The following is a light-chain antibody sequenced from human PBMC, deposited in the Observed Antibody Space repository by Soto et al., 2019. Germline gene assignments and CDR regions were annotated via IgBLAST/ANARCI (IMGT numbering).Light chain of an antibody. CDR3: QQRSNWPGT. CDR1: QSVSSK. V-gene: IGKV3-15*01. CDR2: GAF. Sequence: EIVMTQSPATLSVSPGERVTLSCRASQSVSSKLAWFQQKPGQAPRLLIYGAFTRATGIPTRFSGSGSETEFTLTISSLQSEDFAVYYCQQRSNWPGTFGQGTKVEIK. J-gene: IGKJ1*01.